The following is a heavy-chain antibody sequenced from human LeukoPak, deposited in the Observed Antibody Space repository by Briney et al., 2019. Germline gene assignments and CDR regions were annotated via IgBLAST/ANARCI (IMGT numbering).Heavy chain of an antibody. Sequence: ASVKVSCKASGYTFTSYGISWVRQAPGQGLEWMGWISAYNGNTNYAQKLRGRVTMTTDTSTSTAYMELRSLRSDDTAVYYCARQQWLVLYYYYGLDVWGQGTTVTVSS. CDR3: ARQQWLVLYYYYGLDV. CDR2: ISAYNGNT. CDR1: GYTFTSYG. J-gene: IGHJ6*02. D-gene: IGHD6-19*01. V-gene: IGHV1-18*01.